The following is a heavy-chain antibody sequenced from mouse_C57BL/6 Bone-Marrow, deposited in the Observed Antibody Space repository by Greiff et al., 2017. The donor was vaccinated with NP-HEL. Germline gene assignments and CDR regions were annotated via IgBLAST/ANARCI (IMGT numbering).Heavy chain of an antibody. D-gene: IGHD1-1*01. V-gene: IGHV3-6*01. J-gene: IGHJ2*01. Sequence: EVKVEESGSGLVKPSQSLSLTCSVTGYSITSGYYWNWIRQFPGNKLEWMGYISYDGSNNYNPSLKNRISITRDTSKNQFFLKLNSVTTEDTATYYCARGGTTVVPFDYWGQGTTLTVSS. CDR2: ISYDGSN. CDR3: ARGGTTVVPFDY. CDR1: GYSITSGYY.